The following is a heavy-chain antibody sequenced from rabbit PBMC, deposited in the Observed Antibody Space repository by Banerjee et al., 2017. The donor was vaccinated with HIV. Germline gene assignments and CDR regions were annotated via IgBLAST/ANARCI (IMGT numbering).Heavy chain of an antibody. Sequence: QSLEESGGDLVKPGASLTLTCTASGFSFSSSDYMCWVRQAPGKDLEWIGCIYSGLGTTRNGTRENGRFSISKTSSTPVTLQMTILTDTGTDTYFCARAYNSGWGGCFNLWGQGTLYTVS. J-gene: IGHJ4*01. V-gene: IGHV1S40*01. CDR3: ARAYNSGWGGCFNL. CDR1: GFSFSSSDY. D-gene: IGHD4-1*01. CDR2: IYSGLGTT.